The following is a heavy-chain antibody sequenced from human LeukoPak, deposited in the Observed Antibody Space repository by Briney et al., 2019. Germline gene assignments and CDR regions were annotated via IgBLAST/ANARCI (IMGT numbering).Heavy chain of an antibody. CDR3: ARDHGGPHYYYYYMDV. CDR2: IYYSGST. J-gene: IGHJ6*03. Sequence: SETLSLTCAVSGGSISSNSYYWGWIRQPPGKGLEWIGSIYYSGSTYYNPSLKSRVTISVDTSKNQFSLKLSSVTAADTAVYYCARDHGGPHYYYYYMDVWGKGTTVTISS. D-gene: IGHD3-16*01. V-gene: IGHV4-39*07. CDR1: GGSISSNSYY.